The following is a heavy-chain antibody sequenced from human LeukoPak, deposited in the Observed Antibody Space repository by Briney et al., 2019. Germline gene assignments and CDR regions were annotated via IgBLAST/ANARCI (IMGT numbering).Heavy chain of an antibody. V-gene: IGHV3-23*01. D-gene: IGHD3-10*01. CDR1: GFTFSSYA. CDR2: ISGSGGST. Sequence: GGSLRLSCAASGFTFSSYAMSWVRQAPGKGLEWVSAISGSGGSTYYADSVKGRFTISRDNSKNTLYLQMNSLRAEDTAVYYCAKSMVRGVIMAYYFDYWGQGTPVTVSS. CDR3: AKSMVRGVIMAYYFDY. J-gene: IGHJ4*02.